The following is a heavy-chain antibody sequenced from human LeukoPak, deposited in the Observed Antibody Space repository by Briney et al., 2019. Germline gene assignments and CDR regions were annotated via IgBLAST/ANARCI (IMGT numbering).Heavy chain of an antibody. V-gene: IGHV1-69*13. CDR1: GYTFTNYY. CDR2: IIPIFGST. J-gene: IGHJ4*02. D-gene: IGHD1-14*01. Sequence: SAKVSCKTSGYTFTNYYIHWVRQAPGQGLEWMGGIIPIFGSTYYAQNFQGRVTITADDSTSTAYMDLSSLRSDDTAIYYCARGRLGTEPLFDYWGQGTLVTVSS. CDR3: ARGRLGTEPLFDY.